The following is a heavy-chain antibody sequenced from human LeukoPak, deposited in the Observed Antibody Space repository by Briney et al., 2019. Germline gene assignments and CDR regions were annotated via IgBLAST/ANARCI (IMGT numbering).Heavy chain of an antibody. D-gene: IGHD1-26*01. CDR3: AKSLRSLILRGLPGYFAY. CDR1: GGSISSYY. CDR2: IYYSGST. V-gene: IGHV4-59*12. J-gene: IGHJ4*02. Sequence: PSETLSLTCTVSGGSISSYYWSWIRQPPGKGLEWIGYIYYSGSTNYNPSLKSRVTMSVDTSKNQFSLKLSSVTAADTAVYYCAKSLRSLILRGLPGYFAYWGQGTLVTVSS.